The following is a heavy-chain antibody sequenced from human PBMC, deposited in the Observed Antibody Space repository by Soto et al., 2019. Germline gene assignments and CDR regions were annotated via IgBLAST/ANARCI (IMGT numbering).Heavy chain of an antibody. CDR2: IYYSGST. CDR3: AGRPGFGHACDT. J-gene: IGHJ3*02. CDR1: GGSISSYY. Sequence: QVQLQESGPGLVKPSETLSLTCTVSGGSISSYYWSWIRQPPGKGLEFIGYIYYSGSTNYSPSLKGRATISVDTSKIQFSLKLTSVTAAETAVYCCAGRPGFGHACDTWGQGTMVTVSS. V-gene: IGHV4-59*12. D-gene: IGHD3-10*01.